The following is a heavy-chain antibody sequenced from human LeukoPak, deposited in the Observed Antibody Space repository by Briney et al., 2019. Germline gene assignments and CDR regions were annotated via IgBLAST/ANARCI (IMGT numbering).Heavy chain of an antibody. CDR2: ISSSGSTI. Sequence: GGSLRLSYAASGFTFSSYEMNWVRQAPGKGLEWVSYISSSGSTIYYADSVKGRFTISRDNAKNSLYLQMNSLRAEDTAVYYCARQIRWYTAFDIWGQGTMVTVSS. CDR3: ARQIRWYTAFDI. J-gene: IGHJ3*02. V-gene: IGHV3-48*03. D-gene: IGHD4-23*01. CDR1: GFTFSSYE.